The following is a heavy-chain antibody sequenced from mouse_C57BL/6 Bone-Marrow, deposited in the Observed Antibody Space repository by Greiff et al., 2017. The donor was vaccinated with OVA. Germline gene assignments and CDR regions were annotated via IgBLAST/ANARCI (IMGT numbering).Heavy chain of an antibody. D-gene: IGHD1-1*01. Sequence: VQLQQSGAELARPGASVKLSCKASGYTFTSYGISWVKQRTGQGLEWIGEIYPRSGNTYYNEKFKGKATLTADKSSSTAYMELRSLTSEDSAVYFCARYGIYYGSRGMDYWGQGTSVTVSS. V-gene: IGHV1-81*01. J-gene: IGHJ4*01. CDR2: IYPRSGNT. CDR1: GYTFTSYG. CDR3: ARYGIYYGSRGMDY.